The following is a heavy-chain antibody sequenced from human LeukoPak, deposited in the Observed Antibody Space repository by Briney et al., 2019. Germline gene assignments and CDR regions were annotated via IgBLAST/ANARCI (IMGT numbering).Heavy chain of an antibody. CDR3: ARVHLDWTSYDY. CDR2: ITSSSSYI. CDR1: GFAFSTYS. Sequence: GGSLRLSCAASGFAFSTYSMNWVRQAPGKGLEWISSITSSSSYIYYADSVKGRFTISRDNAKNSLYLQMNSLRAEDTATYYCARVHLDWTSYDYWGQGTLVTVSS. V-gene: IGHV3-21*01. J-gene: IGHJ4*02. D-gene: IGHD3-9*01.